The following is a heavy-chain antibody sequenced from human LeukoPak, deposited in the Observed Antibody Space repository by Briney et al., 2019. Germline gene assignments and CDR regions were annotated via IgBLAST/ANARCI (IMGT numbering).Heavy chain of an antibody. V-gene: IGHV4-34*01. CDR1: GGSFSGYY. Sequence: PSETLSLTCAVYGGSFSGYYWSWIRQPPGKGLEWIGEINYSGSTNYNPSLKSRVTISVDTSKNQFSLKLSSVTAADTAVYYCARCLQIKKIYGSGNIYWFDPWGQGTLVTVSS. J-gene: IGHJ5*02. CDR2: INYSGST. CDR3: ARCLQIKKIYGSGNIYWFDP. D-gene: IGHD3-10*01.